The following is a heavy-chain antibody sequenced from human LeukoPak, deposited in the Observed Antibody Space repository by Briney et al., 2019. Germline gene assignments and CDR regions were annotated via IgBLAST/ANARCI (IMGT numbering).Heavy chain of an antibody. CDR2: ISSSSNNI. V-gene: IGHV3-48*01. Sequence: GGSLSLSCAASGLTFSSYSMNWVRQAPGKGLEWVSYISSSSNNIYYADSVKGRVIISRDNAKNSLYLQMNSLRAEDTAVYYCARDPVGYDYVWGSSYYFDYWGQGTLVTVSS. J-gene: IGHJ4*02. CDR1: GLTFSSYS. CDR3: ARDPVGYDYVWGSSYYFDY. D-gene: IGHD3-16*01.